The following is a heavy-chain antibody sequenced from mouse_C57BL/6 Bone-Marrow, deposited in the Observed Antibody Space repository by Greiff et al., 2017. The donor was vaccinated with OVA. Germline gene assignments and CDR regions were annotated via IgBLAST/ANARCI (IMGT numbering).Heavy chain of an antibody. Sequence: QVQLQQSGAELAKPGASVKLSCKASGYTFTSYWMHWVQQRPGQGLEWIGYINPSSGYTKYNQKFKDKATLTADKSSRTAYMQLSRLTYDDSAVYYCARGRLRPHFDYWGQGTTLTGSS. J-gene: IGHJ2*01. V-gene: IGHV1-7*01. CDR1: GYTFTSYW. D-gene: IGHD2-4*01. CDR3: ARGRLRPHFDY. CDR2: INPSSGYT.